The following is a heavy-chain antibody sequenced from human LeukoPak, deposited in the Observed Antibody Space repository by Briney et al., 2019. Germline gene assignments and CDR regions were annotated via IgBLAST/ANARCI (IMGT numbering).Heavy chain of an antibody. CDR3: ARGTYYYDSSGGPGGLYYFDY. V-gene: IGHV4-39*01. CDR2: IYYSGST. Sequence: SETLSLTCTVSGGSISSSSYYWGWIRQPPGKGLEWIGSIYYSGSTYYNPSLKSRVTISVDTSKNQFSLKLSSVTAADTAVYYCARGTYYYDSSGGPGGLYYFDYWGQGTLVTVSS. D-gene: IGHD3-22*01. J-gene: IGHJ4*02. CDR1: GGSISSSSYY.